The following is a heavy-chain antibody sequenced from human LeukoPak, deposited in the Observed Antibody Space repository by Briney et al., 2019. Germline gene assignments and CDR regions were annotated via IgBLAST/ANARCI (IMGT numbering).Heavy chain of an antibody. Sequence: SGPTLVKPPQTLTLTCTFSGFSLSPRAGGVGWIRQPPGKALEWLALIYWDDDKRYSPSLKSRPTITKDTSKNQVVLTMTNMDPVDTATYYCAHRRDYDILTGYPYNWFDPWGQGTLVTVSS. CDR2: IYWDDDK. J-gene: IGHJ5*02. V-gene: IGHV2-5*02. CDR1: GFSLSPRAGG. D-gene: IGHD3-9*01. CDR3: AHRRDYDILTGYPYNWFDP.